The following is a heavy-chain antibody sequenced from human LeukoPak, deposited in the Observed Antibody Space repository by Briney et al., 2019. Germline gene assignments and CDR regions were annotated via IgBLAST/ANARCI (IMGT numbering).Heavy chain of an antibody. Sequence: GGSLRLSCAASGFTFSSYWMHWVRQAPGKGLVWVSHINSDGSSTTYADSVKGRFTISRDNAKNTLYLQMNSLRAEDTAVYYCAREGGWNHFDYWGQGTLVTVSP. J-gene: IGHJ4*02. V-gene: IGHV3-74*01. CDR1: GFTFSSYW. D-gene: IGHD6-19*01. CDR2: INSDGSST. CDR3: AREGGWNHFDY.